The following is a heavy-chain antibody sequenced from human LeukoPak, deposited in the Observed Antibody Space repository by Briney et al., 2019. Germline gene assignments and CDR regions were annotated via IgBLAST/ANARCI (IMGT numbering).Heavy chain of an antibody. J-gene: IGHJ3*02. D-gene: IGHD6-13*01. CDR3: ATAAGTPDAFDI. CDR2: INWNGGST. Sequence: GGSLRLSCAASGFTFDDYGMSWVSQAPGKGLEWVSGINWNGGSTGYADSVKGRFTISRDNAKNSLYLQMNSLRAEDTALYYCATAAGTPDAFDIWGQGTMVTVSS. V-gene: IGHV3-20*04. CDR1: GFTFDDYG.